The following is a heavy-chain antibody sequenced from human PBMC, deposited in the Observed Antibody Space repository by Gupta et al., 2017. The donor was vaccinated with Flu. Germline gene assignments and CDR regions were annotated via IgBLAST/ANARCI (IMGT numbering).Heavy chain of an antibody. CDR1: GFTFSSYA. J-gene: IGHJ4*02. V-gene: IGHV3-30*04. Sequence: QVQLVESGGGVVQPGRYLRLSCAASGFTFSSYALHWVRQAPGKGLEWVAVVSGDGRTIYYTDSVKGRFTISRDNSKNTVSLQMNSLRAEDTALYYCARERTYKLELEDWGQGTLVTVSS. D-gene: IGHD1-7*01. CDR2: VSGDGRTI. CDR3: ARERTYKLELED.